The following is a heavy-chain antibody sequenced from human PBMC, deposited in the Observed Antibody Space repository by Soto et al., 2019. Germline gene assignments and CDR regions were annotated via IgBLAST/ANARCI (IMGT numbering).Heavy chain of an antibody. V-gene: IGHV1-69*06. CDR3: ASPYSSSWYDYHYGMDV. CDR1: GGTFSSYA. D-gene: IGHD6-13*01. J-gene: IGHJ6*02. Sequence: QVQLVQSGAEVKKPGSSVKVSCKASGGTFSSYAISWVRQAPGQGLEWMGGIIPIFGTANYAQKFQGRVTITADKSTSTASMELSCLRSEDTAVYYCASPYSSSWYDYHYGMDVWGQGTTVTVSS. CDR2: IIPIFGTA.